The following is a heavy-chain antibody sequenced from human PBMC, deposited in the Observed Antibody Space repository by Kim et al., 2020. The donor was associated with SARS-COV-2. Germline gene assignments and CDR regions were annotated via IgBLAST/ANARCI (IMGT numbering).Heavy chain of an antibody. D-gene: IGHD3-22*01. CDR1: GFTFSSYW. CDR3: ASNRYDSSSWGAFDI. J-gene: IGHJ3*02. V-gene: IGHV3-7*01. Sequence: GGSLRLSCAASGFTFSSYWMSWVRQAPGKGLEWVANIKQDGSEKYYVDSVKGRFTISRDNAKNSLYLQMNSLRAEDTAVYYCASNRYDSSSWGAFDIWGQGTMVTVSS. CDR2: IKQDGSEK.